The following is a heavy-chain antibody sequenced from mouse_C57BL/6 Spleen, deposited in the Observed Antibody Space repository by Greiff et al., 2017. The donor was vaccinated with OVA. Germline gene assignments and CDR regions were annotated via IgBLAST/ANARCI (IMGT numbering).Heavy chain of an antibody. J-gene: IGHJ4*01. D-gene: IGHD3-1*01. CDR1: GYSFTGYY. V-gene: IGHV1-42*01. CDR3: ARGATDLMVY. CDR2: INPSTGGT. Sequence: VQLQQSGPELVKPGASVKISCKASGYSFTGYYMNWVKQSPEKSLEWIGEINPSTGGTTYNQKFKAKATLTVDKSSSTAYMQLKSLTSEDSAVYYCARGATDLMVYWGQGTSVTVSS.